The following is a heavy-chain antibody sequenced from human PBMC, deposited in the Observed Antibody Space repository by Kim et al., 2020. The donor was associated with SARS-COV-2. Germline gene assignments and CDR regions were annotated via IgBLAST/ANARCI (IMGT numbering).Heavy chain of an antibody. J-gene: IGHJ5*02. D-gene: IGHD6-19*01. Sequence: TNSTPSLKSRVTISVDTSKNQFSLKLSSVTAADTAVYYCARAGAVSWFDPWGQGTLVTVSS. CDR2: T. CDR3: ARAGAVSWFDP. V-gene: IGHV4-59*01.